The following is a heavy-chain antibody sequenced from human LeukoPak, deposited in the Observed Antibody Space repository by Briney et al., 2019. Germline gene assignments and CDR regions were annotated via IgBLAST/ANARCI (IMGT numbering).Heavy chain of an antibody. D-gene: IGHD2-21*01. CDR3: ARGVVIAPQAFDY. CDR1: GDSINGFY. CDR2: IYSGGST. Sequence: SETLSLTCTVSGDSINGFYWTWLPQPPGKGLVGFGYIYSGGSTNYNPSLRRRVTISVDTAKNPFSLKLSSVTAADTAVYYCARGVVIAPQAFDYWGQGTLVPVSS. J-gene: IGHJ4*02. V-gene: IGHV4-59*01.